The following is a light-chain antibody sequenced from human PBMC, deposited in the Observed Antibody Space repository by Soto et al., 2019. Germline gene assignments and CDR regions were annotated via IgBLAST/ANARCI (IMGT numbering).Light chain of an antibody. Sequence: EIVLTQCPAILSLSPRDTATLSCRASHTVSNYLTWYQQKPSQAPRLLIYDTSKRAAGIPARFSGSGSGTDFTLTISSLEPEDFAVYYCQQRSSWPLFGGGTKVDIK. J-gene: IGKJ4*01. CDR3: QQRSSWPL. CDR1: HTVSNY. CDR2: DTS. V-gene: IGKV3-11*01.